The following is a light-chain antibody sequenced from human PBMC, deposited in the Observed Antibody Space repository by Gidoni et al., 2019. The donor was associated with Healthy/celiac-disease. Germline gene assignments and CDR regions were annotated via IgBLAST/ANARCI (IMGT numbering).Light chain of an antibody. J-gene: IGKJ2*01. CDR2: AAS. CDR3: QQSYSTPYT. V-gene: IGKV1-39*01. CDR1: QSISSY. Sequence: SQSISSYLNWYQQKPGKAPKLLIYAASSLQSGVPSRFSGSGSGTDFTLTISSLQPEDFATYYCQQSYSTPYTFGQGTKLGIK.